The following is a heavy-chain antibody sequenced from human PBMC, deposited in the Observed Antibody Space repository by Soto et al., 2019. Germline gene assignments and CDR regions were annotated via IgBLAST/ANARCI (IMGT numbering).Heavy chain of an antibody. D-gene: IGHD2-8*01. J-gene: IGHJ4*02. CDR1: GGSLRRGGYL. CDR3: ASSDTNQQFDY. V-gene: IGHV4-31*03. Sequence: ALSHTYTVSGGSLRRGGYLLCWIRQHPGKGLEWIGYIYYSGSTYYNPSLKSRVTISVDTSKNQFSLKLSSVTAADTAVYYCASSDTNQQFDYWGQGTLVTVSS. CDR2: IYYSGST.